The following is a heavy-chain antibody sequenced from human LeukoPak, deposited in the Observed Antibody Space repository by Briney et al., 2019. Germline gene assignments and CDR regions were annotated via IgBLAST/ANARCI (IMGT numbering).Heavy chain of an antibody. CDR1: GGTFSSYA. J-gene: IGHJ5*02. CDR3: ARGGYSSSWYVNWFDP. Sequence: ASVKVSCKASGGTFSSYAISWVRQAPGQWLEWMGGIIPIFGTANYAQKFQGRGTITTDESTSTAYMELSRLRSDDTAVYYCARGGYSSSWYVNWFDPWGQGTLVTVSS. V-gene: IGHV1-69*05. D-gene: IGHD6-13*01. CDR2: IIPIFGTA.